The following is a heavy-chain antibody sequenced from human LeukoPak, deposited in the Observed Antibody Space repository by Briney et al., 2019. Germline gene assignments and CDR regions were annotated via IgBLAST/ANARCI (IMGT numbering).Heavy chain of an antibody. J-gene: IGHJ5*02. Sequence: GESLKISCKGSGYSFTNYWISWVRQMPGKALEWIGRVDPTDSYTNHSPSFQGHVAISVDRSISTAYLQWSSLKASDTAMYYCARQGIVVADSFDPWGQGTLVTVSS. V-gene: IGHV5-10-1*01. CDR3: ARQGIVVADSFDP. CDR1: GYSFTNYW. CDR2: VDPTDSYT. D-gene: IGHD6-19*01.